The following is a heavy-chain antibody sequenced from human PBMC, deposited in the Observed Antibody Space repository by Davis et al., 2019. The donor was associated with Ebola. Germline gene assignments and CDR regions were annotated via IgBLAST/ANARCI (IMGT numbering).Heavy chain of an antibody. CDR1: GFSFEGYA. CDR3: AKAAFRGYEYGGDALDI. CDR2: INWNGNFI. J-gene: IGHJ3*02. D-gene: IGHD5-12*01. Sequence: GGSLKISCAASGFSFEGYAMYWVRQAPGRGLDWVSTINWNGNFIDYADSVKGRFSVSRDNGKNSLYLQMNSLRADDTALYYCAKAAFRGYEYGGDALDIWGRGTMVTVSS. V-gene: IGHV3-9*01.